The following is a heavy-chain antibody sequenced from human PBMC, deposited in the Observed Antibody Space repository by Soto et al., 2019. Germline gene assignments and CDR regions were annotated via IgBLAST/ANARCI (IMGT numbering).Heavy chain of an antibody. Sequence: EVQLVESGGDLVQSGGSLGLSCAASGFTFRNFWMSWVRQAPGKGLEWVANIKQDGSEIYYLDSVRGRFTISRDNGKSSLYLQMNSLTAEDTAVYYCVRGVRCSGGTCRDWEHFDYWGQGTLVTVSS. CDR1: GFTFRNFW. J-gene: IGHJ4*02. CDR2: IKQDGSEI. V-gene: IGHV3-7*01. D-gene: IGHD2-15*01. CDR3: VRGVRCSGGTCRDWEHFDY.